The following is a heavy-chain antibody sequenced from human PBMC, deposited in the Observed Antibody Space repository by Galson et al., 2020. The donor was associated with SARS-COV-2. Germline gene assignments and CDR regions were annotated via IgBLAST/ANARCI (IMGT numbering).Heavy chain of an antibody. CDR3: ARDTTIFGVDYYYYYGMDV. D-gene: IGHD3-3*01. CDR1: GYTFTSYA. V-gene: IGHV7-4-1*02. Sequence: ASVKVSCKASGYTFTSYALNWVRQAPGQGLEWMGWISTNTGNPTYAQGFTGRFVFSLDTPVSTAYLQISSLKAEDTAVYYCARDTTIFGVDYYYYYGMDVWGQGTRVTVSS. J-gene: IGHJ6*02. CDR2: ISTNTGNP.